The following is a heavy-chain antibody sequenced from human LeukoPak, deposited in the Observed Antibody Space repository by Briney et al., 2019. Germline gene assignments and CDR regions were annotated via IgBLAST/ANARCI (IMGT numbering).Heavy chain of an antibody. Sequence: PSETLSLTCLVSGGSIRSGNYYWGWIRQPPGKGLEWIGSIYYTGSTYNNPSLKTRVTMSVDTSKNQFSLNLNSVTAADTAVYYCARYCSGDRCPEYYFDYWGQGTPVTVSS. CDR1: GGSIRSGNYY. CDR2: IYYTGST. CDR3: ARYCSGDRCPEYYFDY. V-gene: IGHV4-39*07. J-gene: IGHJ4*02. D-gene: IGHD2-15*01.